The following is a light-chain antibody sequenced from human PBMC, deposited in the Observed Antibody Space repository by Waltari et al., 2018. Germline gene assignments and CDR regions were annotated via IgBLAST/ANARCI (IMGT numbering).Light chain of an antibody. CDR3: QQYNSYSWT. CDR2: DAS. CDR1: QSISSW. Sequence: DIQMTQSPSTLSASVGDTVTITCRASQSISSWLAWYPQKPGKAPKLLIYDASSLESGVPSRFSGSGSGTEFTLTISSLQPDDFATYYCQQYNSYSWTFGQGTKVEIK. J-gene: IGKJ1*01. V-gene: IGKV1-5*01.